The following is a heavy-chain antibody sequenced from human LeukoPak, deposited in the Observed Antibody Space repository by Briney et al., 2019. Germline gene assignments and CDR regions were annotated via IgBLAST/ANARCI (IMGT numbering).Heavy chain of an antibody. V-gene: IGHV4-59*12. D-gene: IGHD6-13*01. CDR1: GGSISSYY. J-gene: IGHJ4*02. Sequence: SETLSLTCTVSGGSISSYYWSWIRQPPGKGLEWIGYIYYSGSTYYNPSLKSRVTISVDTSKNQFSLKLSSVTAADTAVYYCARDVSRSWRGDFDYWGQGTLVTVSS. CDR3: ARDVSRSWRGDFDY. CDR2: IYYSGST.